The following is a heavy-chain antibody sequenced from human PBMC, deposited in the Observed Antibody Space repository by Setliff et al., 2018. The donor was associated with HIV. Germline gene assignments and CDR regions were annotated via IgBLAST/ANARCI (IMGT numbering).Heavy chain of an antibody. D-gene: IGHD2-15*01. CDR2: IYYSGST. V-gene: IGHV4-39*07. J-gene: IGHJ3*02. CDR1: GGSFSSDSYY. Sequence: PSETLSLTCSVSGGSFSSDSYYWGWIRQFPGKGLEWIGSIYYSGSTNYNPSLKSRVTISVDTSKNQFSLKLSSVTAADTAVYYCARNPCSGGSCPDAFDIWGQGTMVTVSS. CDR3: ARNPCSGGSCPDAFDI.